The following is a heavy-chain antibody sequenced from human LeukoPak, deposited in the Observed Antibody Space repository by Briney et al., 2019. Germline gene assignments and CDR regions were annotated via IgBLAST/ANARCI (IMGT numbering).Heavy chain of an antibody. CDR1: GFTFSSYG. CDR2: ISYDGSNK. Sequence: PGRSLRLSCAASGFTFSSYGMHWVRQAPGKGLEWVAVISYDGSNKYYADPVKGRFTISRDNSKNTLYLQMNSLRAEDTAVYYCAKDRDTAMDFDYWGQGTLVTVSS. CDR3: AKDRDTAMDFDY. V-gene: IGHV3-30*18. J-gene: IGHJ4*02. D-gene: IGHD5-18*01.